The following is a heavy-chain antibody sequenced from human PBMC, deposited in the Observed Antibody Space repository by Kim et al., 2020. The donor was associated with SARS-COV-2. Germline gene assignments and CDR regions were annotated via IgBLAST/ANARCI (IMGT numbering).Heavy chain of an antibody. CDR1: GFTFSSYA. D-gene: IGHD4-17*01. J-gene: IGHJ5*02. CDR2: ISGSGGST. CDR3: AKIWGPYGDYEGWFDP. Sequence: GGSLRLSCAASGFTFSSYAMSWVRQAPGKGLEWVSAISGSGGSTYYADSVKGRFTISRDNSKNTLYLQMNSLRAEDTAVYYCAKIWGPYGDYEGWFDPWGQGTLVTVSS. V-gene: IGHV3-23*01.